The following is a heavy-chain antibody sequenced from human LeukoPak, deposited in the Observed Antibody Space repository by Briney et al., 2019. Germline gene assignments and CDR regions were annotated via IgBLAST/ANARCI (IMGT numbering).Heavy chain of an antibody. CDR3: ARRGFYGSGSRYYFDY. CDR1: GYTFTSYY. J-gene: IGHJ4*02. CDR2: INPTGGST. Sequence: ASVKVSCKASGYTFTSYYMHWVRQAPGEGLEWMGIINPTGGSTSYAQKFQGRVTMTRDTSTSTVYMELSSLRSEDTAVYYCARRGFYGSGSRYYFDYWGQGTLVTVSS. D-gene: IGHD3-10*01. V-gene: IGHV1-46*01.